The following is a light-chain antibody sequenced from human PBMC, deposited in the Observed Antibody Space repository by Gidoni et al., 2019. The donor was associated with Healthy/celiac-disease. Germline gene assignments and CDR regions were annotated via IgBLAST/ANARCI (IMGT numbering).Light chain of an antibody. J-gene: IGLJ3*02. CDR3: AAWDDSLNGHWV. Sequence: QSVLTQPPSASGTPGQRVTISCSGSSTNIGSNTVNWYQQLPGTAPKLLISSNNQRPSGVPDRFSGSKSGTSASLAISGLQSEDEADYYCAAWDDSLNGHWVFGGGTKLTVL. V-gene: IGLV1-44*01. CDR1: STNIGSNT. CDR2: SNN.